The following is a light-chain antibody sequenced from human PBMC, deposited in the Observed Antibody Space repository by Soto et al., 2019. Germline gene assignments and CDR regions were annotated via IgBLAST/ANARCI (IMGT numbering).Light chain of an antibody. V-gene: IGKV3-20*01. J-gene: IGKJ3*01. Sequence: EVVLTQSPGTLSLSAGERATLSCRASQSVATIHLAWYQQRPGQPPSLLIYDASTRAAGIPDRFSGSGSGTDFTLTLSRLEPEDFGVFFCHHYGRSPIFTFGPGTTVDMK. CDR2: DAS. CDR1: QSVATIH. CDR3: HHYGRSPIFT.